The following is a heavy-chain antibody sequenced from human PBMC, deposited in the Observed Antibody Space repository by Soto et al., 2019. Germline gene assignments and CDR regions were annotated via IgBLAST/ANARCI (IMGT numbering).Heavy chain of an antibody. CDR1: GYTFTSYD. CDR3: ARGVGWPSIAARREYFDY. D-gene: IGHD6-6*01. J-gene: IGHJ4*02. V-gene: IGHV1-8*01. Sequence: ASVKVSCKASGYTFTSYDINWVRQVTGQGLEWMGWMNPNSGNTGYAQKFQGRVTMTRNTSISTAYMELSSLRSEDTAVYYCARGVGWPSIAARREYFDYWGQGTLVTSPQ. CDR2: MNPNSGNT.